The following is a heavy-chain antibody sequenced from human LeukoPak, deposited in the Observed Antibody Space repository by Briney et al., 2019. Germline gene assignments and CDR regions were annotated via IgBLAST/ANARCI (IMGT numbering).Heavy chain of an antibody. CDR1: GFTFSSYS. J-gene: IGHJ2*01. D-gene: IGHD5-12*01. Sequence: GGSLRLSCEASGFTFSSYSMNWVRQAPGKGLEWISYISTSTTTIYYANPVKGRFTISRDNAKNSLYLQMNSLRAGDTAVYYCARVRKYSGYYSWYFDLWGRGTLVTVSS. CDR2: ISTSTTTI. CDR3: ARVRKYSGYYSWYFDL. V-gene: IGHV3-48*01.